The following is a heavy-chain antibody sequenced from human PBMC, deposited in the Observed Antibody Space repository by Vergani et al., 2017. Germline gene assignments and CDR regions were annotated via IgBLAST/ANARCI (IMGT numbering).Heavy chain of an antibody. CDR3: ARIAAAAGTDIYYYGMDV. D-gene: IGHD6-13*01. Sequence: EVQLVESGGGLVKPGGSLRLSCAASGFTFSSYSMNWVRQAPGKGLEWVSSISSSSSYIYYADSVKGRFTISRDNAKISLYLQMNSLGAEDTAVYYCARIAAAAGTDIYYYGMDVWGQGTTVTVSS. CDR2: ISSSSSYI. J-gene: IGHJ6*02. CDR1: GFTFSSYS. V-gene: IGHV3-21*01.